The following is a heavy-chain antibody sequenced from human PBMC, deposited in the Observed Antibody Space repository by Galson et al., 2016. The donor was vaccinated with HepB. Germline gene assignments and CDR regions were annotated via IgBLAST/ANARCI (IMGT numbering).Heavy chain of an antibody. V-gene: IGHV1-46*02. CDR3: SRCGVSGYDFWTGLYRLDY. Sequence: PVKVSCKAYRYIFDIHYIHWVRQAPGQGLEWVGMISPSGGATTFAQKFQGRIDMTRDTSTNTVYMALSRRRAEDTAGYYCSRCGVSGYDFWTGLYRLDYWGQGTPVTVSS. D-gene: IGHD3-3*01. CDR1: RYIFDIHY. J-gene: IGHJ4*02. CDR2: ISPSGGAT.